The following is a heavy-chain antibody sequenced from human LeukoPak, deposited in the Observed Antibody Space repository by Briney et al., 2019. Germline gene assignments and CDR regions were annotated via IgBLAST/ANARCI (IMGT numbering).Heavy chain of an antibody. D-gene: IGHD2-15*01. J-gene: IGHJ3*02. CDR3: ARDLGYCSVGICDDAFDI. Sequence: SETLSLTCAVYGGSFSGYYWSWIRQPPGKGLEWIGEINHSGSTNYNPSLKSRVTISVDTSKNQFSLKLSSVTAADTAVYYCARDLGYCSVGICDDAFDIWGRGTMVTVSS. V-gene: IGHV4-34*01. CDR1: GGSFSGYY. CDR2: INHSGST.